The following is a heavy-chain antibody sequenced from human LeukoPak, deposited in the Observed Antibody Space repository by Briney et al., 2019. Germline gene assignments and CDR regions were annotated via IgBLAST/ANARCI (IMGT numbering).Heavy chain of an antibody. CDR1: GFTFSSYA. J-gene: IGHJ4*02. Sequence: TGGSLRLSCAASGFTFSSYAMSWVRQAPGKGLEWVSGVSNSGGSTYYADSVKGRFTISRDNSKNTQYLQMNSLRAEDTAVYYCAKADRTIVVVMVDYWGQGTLVTVSS. CDR2: VSNSGGST. D-gene: IGHD3-22*01. CDR3: AKADRTIVVVMVDY. V-gene: IGHV3-23*01.